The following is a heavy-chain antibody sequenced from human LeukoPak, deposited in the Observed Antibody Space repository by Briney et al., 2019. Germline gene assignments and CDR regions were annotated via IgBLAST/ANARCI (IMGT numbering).Heavy chain of an antibody. CDR3: ASPDYGDYGHFQH. J-gene: IGHJ1*01. CDR1: GFTFSSYW. CDR2: IKQDGSEK. Sequence: GGSLRLSCAASGFTFSSYWMSWVRQAPGKGLEWVANIKQDGSEKYYVDSVKGRFTISRDNAKNSLYLQMNSLRAEDTAVYYCASPDYGDYGHFQHWGQGTLVTVSS. D-gene: IGHD4-17*01. V-gene: IGHV3-7*01.